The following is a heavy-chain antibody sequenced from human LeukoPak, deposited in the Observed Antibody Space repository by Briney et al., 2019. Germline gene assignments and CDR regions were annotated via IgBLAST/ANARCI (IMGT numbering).Heavy chain of an antibody. J-gene: IGHJ5*02. CDR1: GYTFTGYY. CDR3: ARGYYYGSGQGWFDP. D-gene: IGHD3-10*01. V-gene: IGHV1-2*02. Sequence: ASVKVSCKASGYTFTGYYMHWVRQAPGQGLEWMGWINPNSGGTNYAQKFQGRVTMTRDTSISTAYMELSSLRSEDTAVYYCARGYYYGSGQGWFDPWGQGTLVTVSS. CDR2: INPNSGGT.